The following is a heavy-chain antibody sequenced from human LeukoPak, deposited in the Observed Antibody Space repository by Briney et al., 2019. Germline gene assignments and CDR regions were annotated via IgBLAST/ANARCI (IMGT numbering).Heavy chain of an antibody. CDR3: ARQTGSGLFTLP. Sequence: SETLSLTCAVYGGSFSGYYWSWIRQPPGKGLEWIGSIYYTGNTYYNASLKSRVTISIDTSKNQISLRLTSVTAADTAMYYCARQTGSGLFTLPGGQGTLVTVSS. CDR1: GGSFSGYY. V-gene: IGHV4-34*01. J-gene: IGHJ4*02. D-gene: IGHD3/OR15-3a*01. CDR2: IYYTGNT.